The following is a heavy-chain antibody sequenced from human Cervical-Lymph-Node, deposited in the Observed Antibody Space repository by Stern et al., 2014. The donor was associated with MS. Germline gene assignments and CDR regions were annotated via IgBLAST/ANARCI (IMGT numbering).Heavy chain of an antibody. J-gene: IGHJ4*02. D-gene: IGHD3-10*01. CDR3: ASLNGSGSYPDY. V-gene: IGHV4-39*01. CDR1: GGSTSSSNYY. Sequence: QVQLQESGPGLVKPSETLSLTCTVSGGSTSSSNYYWGWIRQPPGKGLEWLASISHSGSSYSIPSLKSRLTISIDTSKNQFPLKLISVTAADTAVYYCASLNGSGSYPDYWGQGTLVIVSS. CDR2: ISHSGSS.